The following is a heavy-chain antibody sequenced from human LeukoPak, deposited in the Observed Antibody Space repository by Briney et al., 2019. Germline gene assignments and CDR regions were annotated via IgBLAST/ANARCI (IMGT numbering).Heavy chain of an antibody. Sequence: SEALSLTCADSGGSFSGYYWSWVRHPPGEGREWIGEINHSGSTNYTPSLKSRVTISVDTSKNQFSLKLSSLTAADTAVYYCARGCSSTSFDSWGQGTLVTVSS. V-gene: IGHV4-34*01. J-gene: IGHJ4*02. D-gene: IGHD6-6*01. CDR1: GGSFSGYY. CDR2: INHSGST. CDR3: ARGCSSTSFDS.